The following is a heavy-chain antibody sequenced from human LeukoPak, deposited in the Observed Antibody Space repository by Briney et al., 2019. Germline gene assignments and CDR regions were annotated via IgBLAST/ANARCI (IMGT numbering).Heavy chain of an antibody. Sequence: PSETLSLTCTVSGGSISSYYWSWIRQPAGKGLEWIGRIYTSGSTNYNPSLKSRVTVSVDTSKNQFSLKLSSVTAADTAVYYCARDGRYYDILTGYSNYYYYGMDVWGQGTTVTVSS. CDR3: ARDGRYYDILTGYSNYYYYGMDV. CDR1: GGSISSYY. D-gene: IGHD3-9*01. J-gene: IGHJ6*02. CDR2: IYTSGST. V-gene: IGHV4-4*07.